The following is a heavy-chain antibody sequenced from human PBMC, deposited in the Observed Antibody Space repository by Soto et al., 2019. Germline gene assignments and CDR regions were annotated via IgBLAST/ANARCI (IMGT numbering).Heavy chain of an antibody. CDR2: ISGSGGST. D-gene: IGHD1-26*01. J-gene: IGHJ4*02. Sequence: GGSLRLSCAASGFTFSSYAMSWVHQAPGKGLEWVSAISGSGGSTYYADYVKGRFTISRDNSKNTLYLQMNSLRAEDTAVDYCAKRGSGSQFDYWGQGTLVTVSS. CDR1: GFTFSSYA. V-gene: IGHV3-23*01. CDR3: AKRGSGSQFDY.